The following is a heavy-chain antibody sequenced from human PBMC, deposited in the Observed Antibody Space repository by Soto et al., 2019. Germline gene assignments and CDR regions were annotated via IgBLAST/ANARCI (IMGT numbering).Heavy chain of an antibody. CDR3: AREGTFAPNGNQLMDV. Sequence: ASVKVSCKASGYTFTSYYMHWVRQAPGQGLELMGIINPSGGSTSYAQKFQGRVTMTRDTSTSTVYMELSSLRSEDTAVYFCAREGTFAPNGNQLMDVWGQGTTVTVSS. D-gene: IGHD1-1*01. V-gene: IGHV1-46*01. CDR1: GYTFTSYY. J-gene: IGHJ6*02. CDR2: INPSGGST.